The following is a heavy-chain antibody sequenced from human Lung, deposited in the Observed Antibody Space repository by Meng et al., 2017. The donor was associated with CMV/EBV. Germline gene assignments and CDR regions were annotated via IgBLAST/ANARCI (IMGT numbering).Heavy chain of an antibody. CDR1: GFIFSNYA. CDR2: ISDSGGNT. V-gene: IGHV3-23*01. J-gene: IGHJ4*02. CDR3: AKCRSGIAAALNY. D-gene: IGHD6-13*01. Sequence: GEXXKISCAASGFIFSNYALSWVRQAPGKGLEWVSTISDSGGNTYYADSVKDRFTISRDNSKNTLYLQMNSLRAEDTAVYYCAKCRSGIAAALNYWGQGTLVTVSS.